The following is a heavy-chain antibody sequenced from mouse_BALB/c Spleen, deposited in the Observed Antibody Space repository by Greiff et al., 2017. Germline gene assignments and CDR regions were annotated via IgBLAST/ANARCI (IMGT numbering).Heavy chain of an antibody. J-gene: IGHJ4*01. CDR2: IYPGDGST. D-gene: IGHD2-1*01. CDR3: ARDGNYREGYAMDY. CDR1: GYTFTSYY. Sequence: QVQLQQSGPELVKPGASVKMSCKASGYTFTSYYIHWVKQRPGQGLEWIGWIYPGDGSTKYNEKFKGKTTLTAEKSSSTAYMLLSSLTSEDSAIYFCARDGNYREGYAMDYWGQGTSVTVSS. V-gene: IGHV1S56*01.